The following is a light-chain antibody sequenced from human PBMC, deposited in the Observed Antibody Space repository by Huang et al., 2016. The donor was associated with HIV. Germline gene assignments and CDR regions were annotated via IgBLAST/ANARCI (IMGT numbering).Light chain of an antibody. V-gene: IGKV3-11*01. CDR2: DAS. CDR3: HQSSVLFT. CDR1: QRGSRY. Sequence: EIVLTQSPATLSLSSGESATLSCRASQRGSRYLAWYQQKPGQAPRLLIDDASNRATGIPARFSGSGSGTDFTLTISSLEPEDFALYYCHQSSVLFTFGQGTKLEIK. J-gene: IGKJ2*01.